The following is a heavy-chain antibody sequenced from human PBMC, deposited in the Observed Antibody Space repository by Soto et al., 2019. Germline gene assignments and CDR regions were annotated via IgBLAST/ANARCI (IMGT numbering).Heavy chain of an antibody. Sequence: QVQLVQSGAEVKKPGSSVKVSCKASGGTFSSYAISWVRQAPGQGLEWMGGIIPIFGTANYAQKFQGRVTITGDESTSTAYMKLSSVRSEDTAVYYCARGGESSIAARRRYYFDYWGQGTLVSVSS. J-gene: IGHJ4*02. V-gene: IGHV1-69*01. D-gene: IGHD6-6*01. CDR1: GGTFSSYA. CDR2: IIPIFGTA. CDR3: ARGGESSIAARRRYYFDY.